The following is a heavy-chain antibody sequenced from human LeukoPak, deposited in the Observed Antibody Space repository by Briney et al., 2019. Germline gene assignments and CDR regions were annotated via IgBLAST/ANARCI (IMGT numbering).Heavy chain of an antibody. CDR2: INPISGGT. D-gene: IGHD2-2*01. J-gene: IGHJ4*02. Sequence: ASVKLSCKASGYTFTGYYMHWVRQAPGPGLEYMGRINPISGGTVYAQKFQGRVTTTRDTSTTTAYMELTRLTSGDTAVYYCARYCSSTSCYSDYWGRGTLVSVSS. CDR1: GYTFTGYY. CDR3: ARYCSSTSCYSDY. V-gene: IGHV1-2*06.